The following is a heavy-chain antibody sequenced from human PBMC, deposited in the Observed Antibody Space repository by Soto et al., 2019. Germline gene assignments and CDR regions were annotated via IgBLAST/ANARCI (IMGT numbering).Heavy chain of an antibody. J-gene: IGHJ4*02. CDR3: ARGGFSSSWRFDY. CDR2: IVPVIGTT. D-gene: IGHD6-13*01. Sequence: QVQLVQSGAEVRKPGSSVKVSCKASGDTFSSYAINWVRQAPGQVLEWMGGIVPVIGTTNYAQNFQGRVTIPADKSTRTTYMELTSLRSEDTAVYYCARGGFSSSWRFDYWGQGALVTVSS. CDR1: GDTFSSYA. V-gene: IGHV1-69*06.